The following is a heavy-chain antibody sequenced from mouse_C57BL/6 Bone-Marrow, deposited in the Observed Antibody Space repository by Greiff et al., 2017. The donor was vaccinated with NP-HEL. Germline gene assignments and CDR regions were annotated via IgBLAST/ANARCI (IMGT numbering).Heavy chain of an antibody. V-gene: IGHV1-64*01. J-gene: IGHJ4*01. CDR3: ARLGDYDGYAMDY. D-gene: IGHD2-4*01. CDR1: GYTFTSYW. Sequence: VQLQQSGAELVKPGASVKLSCKASGYTFTSYWMHWVKQRPGQGLEWIGMIHPNSGSTNYNEKFKSKATLTVDKSSSTAYMQLSSLTSEDSAVYYCARLGDYDGYAMDYWGQGTSVTVSS. CDR2: IHPNSGST.